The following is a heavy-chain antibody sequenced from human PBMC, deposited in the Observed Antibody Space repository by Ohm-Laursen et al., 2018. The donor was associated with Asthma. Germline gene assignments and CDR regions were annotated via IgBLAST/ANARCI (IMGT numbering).Heavy chain of an antibody. Sequence: SLRLSCTASGFTFNKSWMSWVRQAPGKGLEWVAHINENGGEKFYVDSVKGRVTISRDNAKNSLYLQMNSLRADDTAVYYCGRRYSSSSLSSFDPWGQGTLVTVSS. V-gene: IGHV3-7*05. D-gene: IGHD6-6*01. CDR3: GRRYSSSSLSSFDP. CDR2: INENGGEK. J-gene: IGHJ5*02. CDR1: GFTFNKSW.